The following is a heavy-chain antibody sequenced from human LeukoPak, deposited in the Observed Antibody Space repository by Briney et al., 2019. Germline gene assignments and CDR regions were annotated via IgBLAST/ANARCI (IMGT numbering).Heavy chain of an antibody. CDR2: IWYDGSNK. Sequence: PGGSLRLSCAASGFTFSSYGMHWVRQAPGKGLEWVAVIWYDGSNKYYADSVKGRFTISRDNSKNTLYLQMNSLRAEDTAVYYCAKEGWGVATDSEGAHYFDYWGQGTLVTVSS. J-gene: IGHJ4*02. CDR1: GFTFSSYG. D-gene: IGHD5-12*01. V-gene: IGHV3-33*06. CDR3: AKEGWGVATDSEGAHYFDY.